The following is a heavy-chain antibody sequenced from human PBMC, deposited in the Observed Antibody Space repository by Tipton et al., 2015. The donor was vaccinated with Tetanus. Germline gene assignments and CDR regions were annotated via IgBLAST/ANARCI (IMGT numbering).Heavy chain of an antibody. D-gene: IGHD3-22*01. CDR2: ILGEGTRP. V-gene: IGHV3-64*02. J-gene: IGHJ4*02. CDR3: ARGYYDSSGYTHDY. Sequence: SLRLSCATYGFSFSKYPMHWVRQAPGKGLEYLSFILGEGTRPFYADSVKGRFTISRGNAKNSLYLQMNSLRAEDTALYHCARGYYDSSGYTHDYWGQGTLVTVSS. CDR1: GFSFSKYP.